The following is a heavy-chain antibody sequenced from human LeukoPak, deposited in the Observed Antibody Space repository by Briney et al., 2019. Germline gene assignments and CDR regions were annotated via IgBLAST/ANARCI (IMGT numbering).Heavy chain of an antibody. V-gene: IGHV3-30-3*01. CDR1: GFTFSSFA. Sequence: GGSLRLSCVASGFTFSSFALHWVRQAPGRGLEWVAVTSYDESNKYYADSVKGRFTISRDNSKNMLYLQMISLRPEDTAVYYCARTTPYAVDIWSQGTMVTVSS. CDR3: ARTTPYAVDI. CDR2: TSYDESNK. J-gene: IGHJ3*02.